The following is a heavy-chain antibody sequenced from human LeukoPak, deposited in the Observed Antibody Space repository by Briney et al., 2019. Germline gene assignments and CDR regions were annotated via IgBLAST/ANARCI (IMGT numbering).Heavy chain of an antibody. Sequence: GGSLRLSCAASGFTFSSYSMNWVRQAPGKGLEWVSSISSSSSYIYYADSVKGRITISRDNAKNSLYLQMNSLRAEDTAVYYCARDESGYYGSGGYYGMDVWGQGTTVTVSS. CDR3: ARDESGYYGSGGYYGMDV. V-gene: IGHV3-21*01. CDR2: ISSSSSYI. CDR1: GFTFSSYS. J-gene: IGHJ6*02. D-gene: IGHD3-10*01.